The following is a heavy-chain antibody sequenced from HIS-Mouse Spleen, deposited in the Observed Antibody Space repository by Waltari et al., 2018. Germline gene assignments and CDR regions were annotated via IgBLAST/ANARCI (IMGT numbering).Heavy chain of an antibody. V-gene: IGHV3-30*18. CDR1: GFTFSSYG. CDR3: AKGHSSSDAFDI. Sequence: QVQLVESGGGVVQPGRSLRLSCAASGFTFSSYGMHWVRQAPGKGMGGGAVYSNDGSNKYYEDSVEGRFTISRDNSKNTLYLQMNSLRAEDTAVYYCAKGHSSSDAFDIWGQGTMVTVSS. D-gene: IGHD6-6*01. CDR2: YSNDGSNK. J-gene: IGHJ3*02.